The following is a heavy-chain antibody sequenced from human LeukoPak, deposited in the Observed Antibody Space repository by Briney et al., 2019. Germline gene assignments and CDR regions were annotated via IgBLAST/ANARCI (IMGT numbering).Heavy chain of an antibody. CDR1: GYSFTNFD. CDR2: MNPNSGNK. Sequence: ASVKVSCKASGYSFTNFDINWVRQATGQGLEWMGWMNPNSGNKGYAQKFQGRVTMTMNTSITTAYMELSSLRSEDTAVYYCARGPQWRGDYYYMDVWGRGATVTVSS. V-gene: IGHV1-8*01. CDR3: ARGPQWRGDYYYMDV. D-gene: IGHD6-19*01. J-gene: IGHJ6*03.